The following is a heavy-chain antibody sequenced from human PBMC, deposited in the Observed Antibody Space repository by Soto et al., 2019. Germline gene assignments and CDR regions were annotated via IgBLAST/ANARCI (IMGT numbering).Heavy chain of an antibody. CDR1: GFTFDDYT. CDR3: AKEGRGGAGYYGMDV. CDR2: ISWDGGST. Sequence: VGSLRLSCAASGFTFDDYTMHWVRQAPGKGLEWVSLISWDGGSTYYADSVKGRFTISRDNSKNSLYLQMNSLRTEDTALYYCAKEGRGGAGYYGMDVWGQGTTVTVSS. D-gene: IGHD3-10*01. J-gene: IGHJ6*02. V-gene: IGHV3-43*01.